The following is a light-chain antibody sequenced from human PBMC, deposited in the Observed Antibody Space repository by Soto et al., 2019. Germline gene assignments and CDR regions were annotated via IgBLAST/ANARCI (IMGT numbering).Light chain of an antibody. J-gene: IGKJ4*01. CDR3: PQYGSSPLT. Sequence: EIVLTQSPGTLSLSPGERATLSCRASQSVSSSYLAWYQQKPGQAPRLLIYGASSRATGIPDRFSGSGSGTDFTITISRLEPEDFAVYYCPQYGSSPLTFGGGTKVEIK. CDR2: GAS. V-gene: IGKV3-20*01. CDR1: QSVSSSY.